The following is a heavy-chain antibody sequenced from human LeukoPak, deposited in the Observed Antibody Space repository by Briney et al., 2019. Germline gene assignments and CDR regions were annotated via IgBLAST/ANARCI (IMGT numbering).Heavy chain of an antibody. CDR1: GFTFSDYY. J-gene: IGHJ3*02. V-gene: IGHV3-11*06. CDR3: ARGYNNYGYVFDI. D-gene: IGHD4-11*01. Sequence: GGSLRLSCAASGFTFSDYYMSWIRQAPGKGLEWVSSISSSSIYIYYADSVKGRFTISRDNAKNSLYLQMNSLRAEDTAVYYCARGYNNYGYVFDIWGQGTAVTVSS. CDR2: ISSSSIYI.